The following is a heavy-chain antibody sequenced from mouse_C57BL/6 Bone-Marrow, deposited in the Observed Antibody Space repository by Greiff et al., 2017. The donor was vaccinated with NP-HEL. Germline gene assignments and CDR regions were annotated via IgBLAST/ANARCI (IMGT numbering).Heavy chain of an antibody. CDR3: ASPPYFDV. J-gene: IGHJ1*03. CDR2: ISDGGSYT. V-gene: IGHV5-4*03. Sequence: EVKLVESGGGLVKPGGSLKLSCAASGFTFSSYAMSWVRQTPEKRLEWVATISDGGSYTYYPDNVKGRFTISRDNAKNNLYLQMSHLKSEDTAMYYCASPPYFDVWGTGTTVTVSS. CDR1: GFTFSSYA.